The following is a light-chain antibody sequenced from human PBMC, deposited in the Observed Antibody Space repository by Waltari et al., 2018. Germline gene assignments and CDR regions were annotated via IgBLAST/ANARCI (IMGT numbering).Light chain of an antibody. CDR1: SSDVAGYNY. CDR2: EVS. V-gene: IGLV2-14*01. J-gene: IGLJ1*01. Sequence: QSALTQPASVSGSPGQSITISCTGTSSDVAGYNYVSWYQHHPGKAPKLMIYEVSNRPSGVSDRFSGSKSVNTASLTISGLQAEDEADYYCSSYTSSSTLVFGTGTKVTVL. CDR3: SSYTSSSTLV.